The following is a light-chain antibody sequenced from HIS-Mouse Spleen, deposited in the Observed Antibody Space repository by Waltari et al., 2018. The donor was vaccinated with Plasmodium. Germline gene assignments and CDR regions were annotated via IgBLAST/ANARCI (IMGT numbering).Light chain of an antibody. J-gene: IGLJ3*02. Sequence: SYELPHPPSVSVSPGQTARITCSGDALPQKYAYWYQQKSGQAPVLVIYEDSQRPSGIPERFSGSSSGTMATLTISGAQVEDEADYYCYSTDSSGNHRVFGGGTKLTVL. V-gene: IGLV3-10*01. CDR3: YSTDSSGNHRV. CDR2: EDS. CDR1: ALPQKY.